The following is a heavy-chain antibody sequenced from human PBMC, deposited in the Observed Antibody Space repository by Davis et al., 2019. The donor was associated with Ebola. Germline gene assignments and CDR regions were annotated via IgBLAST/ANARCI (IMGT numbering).Heavy chain of an antibody. J-gene: IGHJ4*02. V-gene: IGHV1-69*02. D-gene: IGHD4-17*01. Sequence: AASVKVSCKASGGTFSSYTISWVRQAPGQGLDWMGRIIPILGITNYAQKFQGRVTITADKSTSTAYMELSSLRSEDTAVYYCASRLTTVTTVFDYWGQGTLVTVSS. CDR2: IIPILGIT. CDR1: GGTFSSYT. CDR3: ASRLTTVTTVFDY.